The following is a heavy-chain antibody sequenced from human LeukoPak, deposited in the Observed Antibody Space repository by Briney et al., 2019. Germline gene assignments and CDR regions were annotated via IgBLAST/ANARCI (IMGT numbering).Heavy chain of an antibody. CDR2: IYHSGST. V-gene: IGHV4-30-2*01. D-gene: IGHD3-16*01. CDR3: ARVNGMIIGYYYMDV. Sequence: SETLSLTCTVSGGSISSGGYYWSWIRQPPGKGLEWIGYIYHSGSTYYNPSLKSRVTISVDRSKNQFSLKLSSVSAADTAVYYCARVNGMIIGYYYMDVWGKGATVTVSS. CDR1: GGSISSGGYY. J-gene: IGHJ6*03.